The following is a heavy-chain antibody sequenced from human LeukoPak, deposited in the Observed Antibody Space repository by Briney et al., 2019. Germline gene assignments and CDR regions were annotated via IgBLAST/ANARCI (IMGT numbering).Heavy chain of an antibody. V-gene: IGHV4-39*01. CDR3: ARQQGYYDFETATAFPPYYFDS. J-gene: IGHJ4*02. D-gene: IGHD3-3*01. CDR2: IHYSGSS. Sequence: PSEAPSLTCTVSGGSITSKNYYWGWIRQSPGKGLEWIGSIHYSGSSYYNPSLKSRVFISVDTSKSQFFLRVSSVTVADTAIYYCARQQGYYDFETATAFPPYYFDSWGQGTLVTSSS. CDR1: GGSITSKNYY.